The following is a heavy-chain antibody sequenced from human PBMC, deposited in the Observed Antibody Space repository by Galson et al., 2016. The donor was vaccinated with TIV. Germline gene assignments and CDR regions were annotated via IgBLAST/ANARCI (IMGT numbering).Heavy chain of an antibody. CDR2: IIPLLGIG. CDR3: AIYDSSGYYSAEFFQQ. Sequence: SVKVSCKASGGTLNNYVINWVRQAPGQGLEWMGRIIPLLGIGNHAQKFQNRVAITADRSTSAAYMELSSLKSEETAVYYCAIYDSSGYYSAEFFQQWGQGTLLIVSS. D-gene: IGHD3-22*01. V-gene: IGHV1-69*04. CDR1: GGTLNNYV. J-gene: IGHJ1*01.